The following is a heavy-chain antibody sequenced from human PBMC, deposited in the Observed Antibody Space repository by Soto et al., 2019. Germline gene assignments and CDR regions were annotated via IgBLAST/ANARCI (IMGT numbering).Heavy chain of an antibody. V-gene: IGHV4-30-2*01. CDR3: ARISLGYYGMDV. CDR1: GGSFSSGGYS. J-gene: IGHJ6*02. CDR2: IYHSGST. Sequence: SETLSLTCAVSGGSFSSGGYSWSWIRQPPGKGLEWIGYIYHSGSTYYNPSLKSRVTISVDRSKNQFSLKLSSVTAADTAVYYCARISLGYYGMDVWGQGTTVTVSS.